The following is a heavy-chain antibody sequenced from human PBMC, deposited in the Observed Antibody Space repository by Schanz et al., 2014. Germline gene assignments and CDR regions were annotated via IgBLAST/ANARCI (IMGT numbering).Heavy chain of an antibody. CDR3: AAEYYGRTDV. J-gene: IGHJ6*02. D-gene: IGHD3-10*01. V-gene: IGHV3-30*03. CDR1: GFTFSDNT. CDR2: ISYDGSGE. Sequence: VQLVESGGGLVQPGGSLRLSCAASGFTFSDNTIHWVRQTPGKGLEWVAVISYDGSGEHYGDSVKGRFTISRENSKNSLYLQMDSLRDEDTAVYYCAAEYYGRTDVWGQGTTVTVSS.